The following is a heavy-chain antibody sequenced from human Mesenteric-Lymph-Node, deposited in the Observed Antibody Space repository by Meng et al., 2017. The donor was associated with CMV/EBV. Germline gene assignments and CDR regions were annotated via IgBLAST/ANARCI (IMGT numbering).Heavy chain of an antibody. Sequence: SGLTCRSNGMEWVRKAPGKGVERVEVIWKDESKKYNADSVRGRFTISRDNSKKTLYLQMNNLRAEDTAVYYCARGGVEWLRLNAYFDYWGQGALVTVSS. J-gene: IGHJ4*02. D-gene: IGHD5-12*01. V-gene: IGHV3-33*01. CDR1: GLTCRSNG. CDR2: IWKDESKK. CDR3: ARGGVEWLRLNAYFDY.